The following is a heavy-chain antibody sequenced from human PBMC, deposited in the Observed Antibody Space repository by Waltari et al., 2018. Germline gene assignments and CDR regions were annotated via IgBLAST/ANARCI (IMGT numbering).Heavy chain of an antibody. D-gene: IGHD3-10*02. CDR2: SDKDGMGT. CDR3: VKQGGSVTLSRGIYYYYYYMHV. CDR1: EFPIARFW. J-gene: IGHJ6*03. Sequence: EESGGGLVPPGGSLRLPCVAYEFPIARFWMRWGRLVPGKGLGWVARSDKDGMGTEDADSVRGRFFISRDNAKETLHLQMNSLRAEDTAVYFCVKQGGSVTLSRGIYYYYYYMHVWGKGTTVTVSS. V-gene: IGHV3-74*01.